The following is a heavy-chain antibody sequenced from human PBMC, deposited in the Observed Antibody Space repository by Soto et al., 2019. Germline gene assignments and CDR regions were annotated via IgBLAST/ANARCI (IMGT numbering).Heavy chain of an antibody. Sequence: VASVKVSCKTSGYTFSSIGISWVRQAPGQGLEWMGWISPHKGDTYYAQRLQGRVTMTTDTSTSTAYMELRSLRSDDTAVYFCARDLDGSGSYYTNYWGQGTRVTVSS. V-gene: IGHV1-18*01. CDR3: ARDLDGSGSYYTNY. CDR1: GYTFSSIG. J-gene: IGHJ4*02. D-gene: IGHD3-10*01. CDR2: ISPHKGDT.